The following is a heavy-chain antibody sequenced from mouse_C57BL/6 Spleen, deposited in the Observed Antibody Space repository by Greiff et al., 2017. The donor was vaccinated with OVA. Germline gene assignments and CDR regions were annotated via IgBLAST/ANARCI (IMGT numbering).Heavy chain of an antibody. CDR1: GYTFTDYE. CDR2: IDPETGGT. D-gene: IGHD1-1*01. V-gene: IGHV1-15*01. Sequence: VQLQQSGAELVRPGASVTLSCKASGYTFTDYEMHWVKQTPVHGLEWIGAIDPETGGTAYNQKFKGKAILTADKSSSTAYMELRSLTSEDSAVYYCTRYGTLSYWYFDVWGTGTTVTVSS. J-gene: IGHJ1*03. CDR3: TRYGTLSYWYFDV.